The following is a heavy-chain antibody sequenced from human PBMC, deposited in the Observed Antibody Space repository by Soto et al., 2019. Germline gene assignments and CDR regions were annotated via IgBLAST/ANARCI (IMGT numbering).Heavy chain of an antibody. CDR2: IIPIFGTA. Sequence: AVKVSCKASGGTFSSCAISWVRQAPGQGLEWMGGIIPIFGTANYAQKFQGRVTITADESTSTAYMELSSLRSEDTAVYYCASLPSXYQQQLVGRYYYYGMDVWGQGTTVTVSS. V-gene: IGHV1-69*13. CDR1: GGTFSSCA. J-gene: IGHJ6*01. CDR3: ASLPSXYQQQLVGRYYYYGMDV. D-gene: IGHD6-13*01.